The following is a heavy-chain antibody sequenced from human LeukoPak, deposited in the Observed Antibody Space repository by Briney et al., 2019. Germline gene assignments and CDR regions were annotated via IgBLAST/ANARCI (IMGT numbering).Heavy chain of an antibody. CDR2: ISYDGSNK. Sequence: PGGSLRLSCAASGFTFSSYGMHWVRQAPGKGLEWVAVISYDGSNKYYADSVKGRFTISRDNSKNTLYLQMNSLRAEDTAVYYCAKNLGSSGYLVYWGQGTLVTVSS. J-gene: IGHJ4*02. D-gene: IGHD3-22*01. CDR1: GFTFSSYG. V-gene: IGHV3-30*18. CDR3: AKNLGSSGYLVY.